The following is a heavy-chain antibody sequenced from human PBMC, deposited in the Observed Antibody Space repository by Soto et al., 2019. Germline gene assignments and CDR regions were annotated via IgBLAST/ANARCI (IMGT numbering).Heavy chain of an antibody. CDR1: GGSFSGYY. CDR2: INHSGST. Sequence: PSENLSLTCAVYGGSFSGYYWTWIRQPPGTGLEWIGEINHSGSTNYNPSLKSRVTISVDTSKNQFSLKLTSVTAADTAVDYCWSDKHTGLFDYWGQGTLVTVSS. D-gene: IGHD2-8*02. J-gene: IGHJ4*02. V-gene: IGHV4-34*01. CDR3: WSDKHTGLFDY.